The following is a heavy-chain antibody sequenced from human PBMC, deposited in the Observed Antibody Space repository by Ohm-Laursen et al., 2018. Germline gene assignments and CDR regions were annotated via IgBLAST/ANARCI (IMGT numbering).Heavy chain of an antibody. V-gene: IGHV3-7*01. J-gene: IGHJ4*02. D-gene: IGHD4-17*01. CDR2: INRDGSGK. CDR3: ARDNYGDYAFDY. CDR1: GFTFSRYW. Sequence: SLRLSCTAPGFTFSRYWMNWIRQVPGKGLEWVANINRDGSGKYYADSVKGRFTISRDNSKNTLYLQMNSLRAEDTAVYYCARDNYGDYAFDYWGQGTLVTISS.